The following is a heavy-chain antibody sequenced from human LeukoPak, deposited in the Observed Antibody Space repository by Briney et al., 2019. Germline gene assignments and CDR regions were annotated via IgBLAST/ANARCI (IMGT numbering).Heavy chain of an antibody. V-gene: IGHV3-21*01. CDR1: GFTFSSYS. CDR2: ISSSSSYI. Sequence: KPGGSLRLSCAASGFTFSSYSMNWVRQAPGKGLEWVSSISSSSSYIYYADSVKGRFTISRDNAKNSLYLQMNSLRAEDTAVYYCARSRGIVVVPAAPFDYWGQGTLVTVSS. J-gene: IGHJ4*02. CDR3: ARSRGIVVVPAAPFDY. D-gene: IGHD2-2*01.